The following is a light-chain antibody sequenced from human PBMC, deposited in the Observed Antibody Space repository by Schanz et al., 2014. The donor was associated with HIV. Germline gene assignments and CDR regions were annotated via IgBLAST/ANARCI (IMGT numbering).Light chain of an antibody. Sequence: IQLTQSPSSLSASVGDRVTITCRASQDISSYLAWYQQKPGKAPKLLIYAASSLQSGVPSRFSGSGSGTDFTLNISSLQPEDFATYFCQQANSFPRTFGQGTKVEIK. CDR1: QDISSY. V-gene: IGKV1-12*01. J-gene: IGKJ1*01. CDR3: QQANSFPRT. CDR2: AAS.